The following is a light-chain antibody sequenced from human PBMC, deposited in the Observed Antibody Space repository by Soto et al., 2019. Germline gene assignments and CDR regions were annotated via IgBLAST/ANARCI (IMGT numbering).Light chain of an antibody. Sequence: EIVLTQSPGTLSLSPGQSATLSCRASQSLTGSYLAWYQQKPGQAPRLLIYGASSRATGIPDRFSGSGSGTDFTLTISKLETADFAVYYCQDYNNSPLPFGGGTKVDIK. CDR3: QDYNNSPLP. CDR1: QSLTGSY. V-gene: IGKV3-20*01. CDR2: GAS. J-gene: IGKJ4*01.